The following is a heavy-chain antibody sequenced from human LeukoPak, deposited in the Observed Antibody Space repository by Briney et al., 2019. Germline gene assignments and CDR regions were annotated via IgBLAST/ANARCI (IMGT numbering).Heavy chain of an antibody. CDR2: IYSSGST. CDR1: GGSISSGSYY. Sequence: SETLSLTCTVSGGSISSGSYYWSWIRQPAGKTLEWIGRIYSSGSTNYNPALTSRVTISADTSKNQFSLKLRSVTATDTAVYYCARVRVGAVADYWGQGTLVTVSS. J-gene: IGHJ4*02. CDR3: ARVRVGAVADY. D-gene: IGHD6-19*01. V-gene: IGHV4-61*02.